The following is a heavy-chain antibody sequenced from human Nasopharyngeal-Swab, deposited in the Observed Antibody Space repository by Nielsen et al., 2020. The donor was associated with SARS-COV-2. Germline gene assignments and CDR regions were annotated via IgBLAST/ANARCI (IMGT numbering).Heavy chain of an antibody. CDR1: GFTFSSYA. V-gene: IGHV3-30*04. J-gene: IGHJ3*02. D-gene: IGHD6-19*01. Sequence: GGSLRLSCAASGFTFSSYAMHWVRQAPGKGLEWVAVISYDGSNKYYADSVKGRFTISRDNSKNTLYLQMNSLRAEDTAVYYCASGWLEASAFDIWGQGTMVTVS. CDR3: ASGWLEASAFDI. CDR2: ISYDGSNK.